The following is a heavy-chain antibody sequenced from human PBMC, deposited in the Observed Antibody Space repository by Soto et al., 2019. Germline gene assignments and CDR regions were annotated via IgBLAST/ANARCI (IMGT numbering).Heavy chain of an antibody. CDR2: ISSNGDST. V-gene: IGHV3-64D*06. D-gene: IGHD4-17*01. CDR1: GFTFSMFS. CDR3: VHPRSTVQIPPT. Sequence: GGSLRLSRSASGFTFSMFSMHWVRQAPGKGLEYVSGISSNGDSTYYADSVKGRLTISRDNSKNTLYLQMSSLRAVDTAVYYCVHPRSTVQIPPTWGQGTLVTVSS. J-gene: IGHJ5*02.